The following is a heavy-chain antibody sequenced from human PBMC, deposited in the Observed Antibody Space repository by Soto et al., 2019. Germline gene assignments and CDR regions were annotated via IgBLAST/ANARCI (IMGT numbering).Heavy chain of an antibody. V-gene: IGHV4-61*01. J-gene: IGHJ4*02. Sequence: KASETLSLTCTVSGGSVSSGSYYWSWIRQPPGKGLEWIGYIYYSGSTNYNPSLKSRVTISVDTSKNQFSLKLSSVTAADTAVYYCARAMIGSLFDYWGQGTLVTVSS. CDR3: ARAMIGSLFDY. CDR2: IYYSGST. CDR1: GGSVSSGSYY. D-gene: IGHD3-22*01.